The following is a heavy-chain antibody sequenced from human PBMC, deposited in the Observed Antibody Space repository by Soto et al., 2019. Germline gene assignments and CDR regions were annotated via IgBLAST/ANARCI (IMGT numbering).Heavy chain of an antibody. V-gene: IGHV5-51*01. CDR1: GYSFTSYW. CDR3: ARHPKYYSGYRYFEY. D-gene: IGHD5-12*01. CDR2: ILPDDSDT. Sequence: GESLKISCKTSGYSFTSYWIGWVRQMPGKGLEWVGIILPDDSDTRYSPSFQGQVTISADKSISTAYLQWSSLKASDTAMYYCARHPKYYSGYRYFEYWGQGTRVTVSS. J-gene: IGHJ4*02.